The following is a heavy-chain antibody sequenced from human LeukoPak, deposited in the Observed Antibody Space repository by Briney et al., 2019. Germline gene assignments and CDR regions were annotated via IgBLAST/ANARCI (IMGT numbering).Heavy chain of an antibody. CDR2: VYYGGDA. V-gene: IGHV4-39*01. J-gene: IGHJ6*02. CDR3: ARLFGRAWPYSYGLAP. CDR1: GGSIDSSGSY. Sequence: SETLSLTCTVSGGSIDSSGSYWGWIRQPPGKGLEWIGCVYYGGDAYYNPSLKSRVTISADLSKNQFSLSLISVTAADTALYYCARLFGRAWPYSYGLAPGAKGPRSPSP. D-gene: IGHD3-16*01.